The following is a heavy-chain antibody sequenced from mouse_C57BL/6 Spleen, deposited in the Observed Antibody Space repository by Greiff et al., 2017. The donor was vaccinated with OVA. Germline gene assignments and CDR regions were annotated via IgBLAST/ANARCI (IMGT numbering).Heavy chain of an antibody. D-gene: IGHD2-4*01. CDR3: ARGGIYYDYDEGYYFDY. CDR2: IYPGDGDT. Sequence: QVQLQQSGPELVKPGASVKISCKASGYAFSSSWMNWVKQRPGKGLEWIGRIYPGDGDTNYNGKFKGKATLTADKSSSTAYMQLSSLTSEDSAVYFCARGGIYYDYDEGYYFDYWGQGTTLTVSS. J-gene: IGHJ2*01. V-gene: IGHV1-82*01. CDR1: GYAFSSSW.